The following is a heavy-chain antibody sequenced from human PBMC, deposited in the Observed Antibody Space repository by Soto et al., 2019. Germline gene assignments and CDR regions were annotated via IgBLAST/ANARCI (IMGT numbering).Heavy chain of an antibody. CDR1: GFTFSSYA. Sequence: GGSLRLSCAASGFTFSSYAMSWVRQAPGKGLEWVSAISGSGGSTYYADSVKGRFTISRDNSKNTLYLQMNSLRAEDTAVYYCERATRTYDFPYYFDNWGQGALVTVSS. V-gene: IGHV3-23*01. D-gene: IGHD3-3*01. CDR3: ERATRTYDFPYYFDN. CDR2: ISGSGGST. J-gene: IGHJ4*02.